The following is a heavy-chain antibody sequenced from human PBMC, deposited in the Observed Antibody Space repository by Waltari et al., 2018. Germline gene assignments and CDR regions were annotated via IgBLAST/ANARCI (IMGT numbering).Heavy chain of an antibody. CDR1: GFTFSNYA. D-gene: IGHD3-16*02. J-gene: IGHJ4*02. CDR2: ISGSGVNT. Sequence: EVQLVESGGGLVQPGGSLRLSCAASGFTFSNYAMSWVRQAPGKGLGWVSAISGSGVNTYYADAVKGRFTISRDNSKNTVYLQMNSLRAEDTAVYYCAKSDRFGGVVVGFDYWGQGTLVTVSS. CDR3: AKSDRFGGVVVGFDY. V-gene: IGHV3-23*04.